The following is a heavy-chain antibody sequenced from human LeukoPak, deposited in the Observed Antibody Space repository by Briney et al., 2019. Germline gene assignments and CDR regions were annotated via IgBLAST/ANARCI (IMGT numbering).Heavy chain of an antibody. V-gene: IGHV3-7*01. CDR1: GFIFSRFW. CDR3: ARSTNGAFDI. CDR2: IKEDGSEK. D-gene: IGHD2-8*01. Sequence: XGSLRLSCAASGFIFSRFWMTWVRQGPGRGLQWVANIKEDGSEKNYVDSVKGRFTISRDNAKNSLFLQMNTLRAEDTAVYYCARSTNGAFDIWGQGTTVIVSS. J-gene: IGHJ3*02.